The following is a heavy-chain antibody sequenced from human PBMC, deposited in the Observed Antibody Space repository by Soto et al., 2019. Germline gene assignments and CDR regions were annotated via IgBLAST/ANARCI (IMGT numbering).Heavy chain of an antibody. J-gene: IGHJ4*02. Sequence: EVQLLDSGGGLVQPGGSLRLSCAASEFTFSSYAMSWVRQAPGKGLEWVSGIDKSAESAFYADSMKGRFTISRDNSKNTLYLKMNSLRVEDTAVYYCAKAGGVIDDTTVYRQIDYWGQGTLVTVSS. D-gene: IGHD2-8*02. CDR2: IDKSAESA. CDR3: AKAGGVIDDTTVYRQIDY. V-gene: IGHV3-23*01. CDR1: EFTFSSYA.